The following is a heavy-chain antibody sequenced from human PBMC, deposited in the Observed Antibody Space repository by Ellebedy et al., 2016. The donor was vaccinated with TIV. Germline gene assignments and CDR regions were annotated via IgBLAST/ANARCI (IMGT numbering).Heavy chain of an antibody. V-gene: IGHV3-23*01. Sequence: GESLKISCASSGITFSSYAISWVRQAPGKGLEWVSAISGIGGSTYYVDSVNGRFTICRENAKDTLHLQMNRLTAEETDLYYCVRRPQDWYHCFDIWGQGTMVSVSS. CDR1: GITFSSYA. CDR3: VRRPQDWYHCFDI. D-gene: IGHD3-9*01. CDR2: ISGIGGST. J-gene: IGHJ3*02.